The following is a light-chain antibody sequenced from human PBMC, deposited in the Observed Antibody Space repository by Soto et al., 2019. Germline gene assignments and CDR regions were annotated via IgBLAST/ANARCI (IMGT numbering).Light chain of an antibody. V-gene: IGKV3-15*01. CDR1: QSVSSN. J-gene: IGKJ1*01. CDR3: QQYNNWPET. Sequence: EIVLTQSPGTLSLSPGERATLPCRASQSVSSNLAWYQQKPGQAPRLLIYGASTRATGIPARFSGSGSGTEFTLTISSLQSEDFAVYYCQQYNNWPETFGQGTKVDI. CDR2: GAS.